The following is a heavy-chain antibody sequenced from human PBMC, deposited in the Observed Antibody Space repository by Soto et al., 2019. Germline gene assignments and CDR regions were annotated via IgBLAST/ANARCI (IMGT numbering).Heavy chain of an antibody. Sequence: PGGSLRLSCAASGFTFSTYPMHWVRQAPGKGLEWVALIAYDGSNKYYADSVKGRFTISRDNSKNTLYLQMDSLRTEDTAVYYCARALGYAFDIWGQGTMVTVS. V-gene: IGHV3-30-3*01. J-gene: IGHJ3*02. CDR1: GFTFSTYP. D-gene: IGHD7-27*01. CDR3: ARALGYAFDI. CDR2: IAYDGSNK.